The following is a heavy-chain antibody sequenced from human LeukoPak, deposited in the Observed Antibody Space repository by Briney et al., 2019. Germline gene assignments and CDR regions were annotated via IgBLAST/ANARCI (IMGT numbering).Heavy chain of an antibody. CDR2: INQDGSDK. V-gene: IGHV3-7*01. D-gene: IGHD3-10*01. J-gene: IGHJ6*02. Sequence: GGSLRLSCAASGFSLSNYWMSWVRQAPGKGLEWVANINQDGSDKYYVDSVMGRFTISKDNAKNSVYLQMNSLRPEDTAIYYCAWYGVTHGLDVWGQGATVTVSS. CDR1: GFSLSNYW. CDR3: AWYGVTHGLDV.